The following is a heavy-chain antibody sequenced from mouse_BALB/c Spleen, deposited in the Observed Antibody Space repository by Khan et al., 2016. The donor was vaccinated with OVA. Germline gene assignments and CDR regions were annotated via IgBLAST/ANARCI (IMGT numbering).Heavy chain of an antibody. Sequence: VQLQQSGAELAKPGASVKMSCKASGYTFINSWILWVKQRPGQGLEWIGYINPSTAYTDYNQNFKDKATLTADKSSRTAYMQLSSLTSEDSAVYYCARRGLRWDFEYWGQGTTLTGSS. CDR2: INPSTAYT. CDR3: ARRGLRWDFEY. D-gene: IGHD1-1*01. V-gene: IGHV1-7*01. J-gene: IGHJ2*01. CDR1: GYTFINSW.